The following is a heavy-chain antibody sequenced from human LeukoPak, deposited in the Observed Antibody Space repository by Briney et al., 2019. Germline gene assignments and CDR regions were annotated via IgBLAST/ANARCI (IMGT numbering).Heavy chain of an antibody. D-gene: IGHD2-8*01. V-gene: IGHV3-48*03. Sequence: GGSLRLSCAASGFSLSSYDMNWVRQAPGKGLEWVSYISSSGSMLYSADSVKGRFTVSRDNAQNSLYLHMNSLRAEDTAVYYCARDPLGYCTDGVCYGVWHWGQGTLLTVSS. CDR3: ARDPLGYCTDGVCYGVWH. CDR2: ISSSGSML. J-gene: IGHJ1*01. CDR1: GFSLSSYD.